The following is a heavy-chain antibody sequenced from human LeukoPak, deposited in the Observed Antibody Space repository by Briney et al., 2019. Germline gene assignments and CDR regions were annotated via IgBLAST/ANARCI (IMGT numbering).Heavy chain of an antibody. J-gene: IGHJ4*02. CDR1: GFTFSNYA. D-gene: IGHD6-19*01. CDR3: ARGRSSGWPYYFDY. CDR2: IWYDGSEK. Sequence: GGSLRLSCAASGFTFSNYAIHWVRQAPGKGPEWVALIWYDGSEKFYADSVKGRFTISRDNSKNTLYLQMNSLRAADTAVYYCARGRSSGWPYYFDYWGQGTLVTVSS. V-gene: IGHV3-33*01.